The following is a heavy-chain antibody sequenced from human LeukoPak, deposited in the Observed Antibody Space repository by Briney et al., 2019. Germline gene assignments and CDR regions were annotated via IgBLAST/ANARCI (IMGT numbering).Heavy chain of an antibody. Sequence: ASVKVSCKASGYTFTSYYMHWVRQAPGQGLEWMGIINPSGGSTSYAQKFQGRVTMTRDTSTSTVYMELSSLRSEDTAVYYCARDLREGVIITGYFDHWGQGTLVTVSS. CDR1: GYTFTSYY. CDR2: INPSGGST. V-gene: IGHV1-46*01. D-gene: IGHD3-10*01. J-gene: IGHJ4*02. CDR3: ARDLREGVIITGYFDH.